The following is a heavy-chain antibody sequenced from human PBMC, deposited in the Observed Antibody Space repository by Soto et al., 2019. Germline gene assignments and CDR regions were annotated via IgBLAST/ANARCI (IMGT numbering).Heavy chain of an antibody. V-gene: IGHV4-59*01. J-gene: IGHJ5*02. D-gene: IGHD2-8*01. CDR1: GASISDNY. CDR3: ARIDPPLMLAWFDP. CDR2: IFYSGST. Sequence: QVQLQESGPGLVKPSETLSLTCTFSGASISDNYWSWIRQPPGKGLEWIGYIFYSGSTNYNPSLESRVTMSIDMPKNQFSLRLNSVTAADTAVYYCARIDPPLMLAWFDPWGQGTLVTVSS.